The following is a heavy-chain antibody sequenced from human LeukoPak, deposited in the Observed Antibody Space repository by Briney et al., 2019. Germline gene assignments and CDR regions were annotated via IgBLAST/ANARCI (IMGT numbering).Heavy chain of an antibody. CDR1: GHTFTSYG. CDR3: ARVGSTMVRGVIQFDY. CDR2: ISAYNGNT. V-gene: IGHV1-18*01. Sequence: GASVKVSCKASGHTFTSYGISWVRQAPGQGLEWMGWISAYNGNTNYAQKLQGRVTMTTDTSTSTAYMELRSLRSDDTAVYYCARVGSTMVRGVIQFDYWGQGTLVTVSS. D-gene: IGHD3-10*01. J-gene: IGHJ4*02.